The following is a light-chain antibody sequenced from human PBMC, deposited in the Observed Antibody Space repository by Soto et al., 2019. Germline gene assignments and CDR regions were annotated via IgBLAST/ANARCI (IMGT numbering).Light chain of an antibody. CDR3: QQYNNWPPRGT. Sequence: EIVMTQSPATLSVSPGESATHSCRASHSVSSNLAWYQQKRGQAPRLLIYGASTRATGIPARFSGSGSGTEFTLTISRLQSEDFAVYYCQQYNNWPPRGTFGQGTKVEIK. CDR1: HSVSSN. CDR2: GAS. V-gene: IGKV3-15*01. J-gene: IGKJ1*01.